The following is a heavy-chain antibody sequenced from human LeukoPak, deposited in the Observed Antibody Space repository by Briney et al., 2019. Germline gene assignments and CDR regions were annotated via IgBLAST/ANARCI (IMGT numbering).Heavy chain of an antibody. CDR3: ARQPGSVPFDP. D-gene: IGHD3-10*01. CDR1: GGFISSSSYY. J-gene: IGHJ5*02. Sequence: NPSETLSLTCTVSGGFISSSSYYWGWIRQPPGKGLEWIGSIYYSGSTYYNPSLKSRVTISVDTSKNQFSLKLSSVTAADTAVYYCARQPGSVPFDPWGQGTLVTVSS. CDR2: IYYSGST. V-gene: IGHV4-39*01.